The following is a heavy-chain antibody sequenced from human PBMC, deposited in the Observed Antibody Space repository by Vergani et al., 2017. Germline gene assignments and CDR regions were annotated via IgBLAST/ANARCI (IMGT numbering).Heavy chain of an antibody. CDR1: GGSISSSNW. CDR3: ARMGGYDEGDAFRIGYFDS. CDR2: IYHSGST. D-gene: IGHD3-22*01. V-gene: IGHV4-4*03. J-gene: IGHJ4*02. Sequence: QVQLQESGPGLVKPPGTLSLTCAVSGGSISSSNWWSWVRQPPGKGLEWIGEIYHSGSTNYNPSLKSRITISVEKSKNQFSLKLSSVTAADTAVYYCARMGGYDEGDAFRIGYFDSWGPGILVTVSS.